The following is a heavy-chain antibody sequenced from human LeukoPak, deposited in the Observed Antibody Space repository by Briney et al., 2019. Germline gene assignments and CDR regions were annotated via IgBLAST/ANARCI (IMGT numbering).Heavy chain of an antibody. V-gene: IGHV4-4*07. Sequence: SETLSLTCTVSGGSISSYYWSWIRQPAGKGLEWIGRIYTSGSTNYNPSLKSRVTISVDTSKNQFSLKLSSVTAADTAVYYCARGTKQLVPGYYYYYMDVWGKGTTVTVSS. CDR1: GGSISSYY. D-gene: IGHD6-13*01. CDR2: IYTSGST. CDR3: ARGTKQLVPGYYYYYMDV. J-gene: IGHJ6*03.